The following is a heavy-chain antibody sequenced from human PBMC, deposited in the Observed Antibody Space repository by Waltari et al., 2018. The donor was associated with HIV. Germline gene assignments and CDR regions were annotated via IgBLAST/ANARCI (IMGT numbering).Heavy chain of an antibody. V-gene: IGHV3-33*01. J-gene: IGHJ4*02. D-gene: IGHD6-6*01. CDR1: GFTFKNYG. CDR2: IWYDGSNK. Sequence: QVQLVASGGGVVQTGRSLRLSCAASGFTFKNYGMHGVRQAPGKGLEWVAVIWYDGSNKYYANSVKGRFTISRDNSKNRLYLQMNSLRAEDTAVYYCARDRGGSSSLVLDSWGQGTLVTVSS. CDR3: ARDRGGSSSLVLDS.